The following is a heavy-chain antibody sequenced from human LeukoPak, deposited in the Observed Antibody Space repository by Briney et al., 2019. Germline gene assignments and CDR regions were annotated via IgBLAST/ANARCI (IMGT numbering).Heavy chain of an antibody. Sequence: SETLSLTCAVYGGSFSGYYWSWIRQPPGKGLEWIGEINHSGSTNYNPSLKSRVTLSVDKSKNQFSLKLSSVTAADTAVYYCARREVWGTYRLMYYFDYWGQGSRVTVSS. D-gene: IGHD3-16*02. J-gene: IGHJ4*02. CDR3: ARREVWGTYRLMYYFDY. CDR1: GGSFSGYY. CDR2: INHSGST. V-gene: IGHV4-34*01.